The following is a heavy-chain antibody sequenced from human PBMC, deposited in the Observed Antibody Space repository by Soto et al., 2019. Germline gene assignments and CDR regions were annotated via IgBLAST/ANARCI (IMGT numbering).Heavy chain of an antibody. CDR3: ARDPRDSEYAIFDY. V-gene: IGHV3-7*05. CDR2: IKKDGMGK. J-gene: IGHJ4*02. Sequence: EVQLVESGGDLVQPGGSLRLSCEASGFTFSNYGMSWVRQTPGKGLEWVANIKKDGMGKYYVDSVKGRFTISRDNAKNSLFLQMNSLRAEDTAVYYCARDPRDSEYAIFDYWGQGTLVTVSS. D-gene: IGHD1-26*01. CDR1: GFTFSNYG.